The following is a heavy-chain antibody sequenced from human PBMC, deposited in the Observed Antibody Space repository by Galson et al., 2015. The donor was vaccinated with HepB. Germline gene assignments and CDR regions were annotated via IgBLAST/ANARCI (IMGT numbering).Heavy chain of an antibody. J-gene: IGHJ4*02. CDR1: GYIFTNYY. Sequence: SVKVSCKASGYIFTNYYMHWVRQAPGQGVEWLGIINPSDGSTSYAQKFQGRVTVTRDTSTSTVYMDLSSLRSEDTAVYYCAREYCGYTSCYSDYWGQGTLVTVSS. CDR3: AREYCGYTSCYSDY. V-gene: IGHV1-46*01. D-gene: IGHD2-2*01. CDR2: INPSDGST.